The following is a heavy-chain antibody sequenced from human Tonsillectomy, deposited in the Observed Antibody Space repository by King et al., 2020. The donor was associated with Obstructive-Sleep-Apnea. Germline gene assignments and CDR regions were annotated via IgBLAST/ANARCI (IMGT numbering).Heavy chain of an antibody. J-gene: IGHJ4*02. CDR3: ARGYTPRHFDY. Sequence: VQLQQWGAGPLKPSETLSLTCAVYGGSFSGYYWSWIRQPPGKGLEWIGEINHGGSTNYNPSLKSRVTISIDTSKNQFSLKLNSVTAADTAVYYCARGYTPRHFDYWGQGTLVTVAS. D-gene: IGHD4-11*01. V-gene: IGHV4-34*01. CDR1: GGSFSGYY. CDR2: INHGGST.